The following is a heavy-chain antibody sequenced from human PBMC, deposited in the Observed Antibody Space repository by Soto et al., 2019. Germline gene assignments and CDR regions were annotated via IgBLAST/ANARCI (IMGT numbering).Heavy chain of an antibody. CDR3: ARADYDYIWGSYRPPARFDY. Sequence: QVQLQESGPGLVKPSQTLSLTCTVSGGSISSGGYYWSWIRQHPGKGLEWIGYIYYSGSTYYNPSLMSRVTISVDTSKNQFSLKLSAVTVADTAVYFCARADYDYIWGSYRPPARFDYWGQGTLDTVFS. J-gene: IGHJ4*02. V-gene: IGHV4-31*03. CDR1: GGSISSGGYY. D-gene: IGHD3-16*02. CDR2: IYYSGST.